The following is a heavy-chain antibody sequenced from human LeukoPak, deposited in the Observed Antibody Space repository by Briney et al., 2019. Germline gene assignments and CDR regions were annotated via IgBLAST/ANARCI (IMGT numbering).Heavy chain of an antibody. V-gene: IGHV3-53*01. J-gene: IGHJ4*02. CDR3: ARGYCTNGVCYDY. CDR1: GFTVSSNY. D-gene: IGHD2-8*01. Sequence: PGGSLRLSYAASGFTVSSNYMSWVRQAPGKGLEWVSVIYSGGSTYYADSVKGRFTISRDNSKNTLYLQMNSLRAEDTAVYYCARGYCTNGVCYDYWGQGTLVTVSS. CDR2: IYSGGST.